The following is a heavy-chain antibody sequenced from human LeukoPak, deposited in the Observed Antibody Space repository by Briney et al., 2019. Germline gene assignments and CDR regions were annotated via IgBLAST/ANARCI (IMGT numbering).Heavy chain of an antibody. CDR2: ISSSSSYI. CDR1: RFTFSSYS. Sequence: GGSLRLSCAASRFTFSSYSMNWVRQAPGKGLEWVSSISSSSSYIYYADSVKGRFTISRDNAKNSLYLQMNSLRAEDTAVYYCARALGSTVTSTPLDYWGQGTLVTVSS. V-gene: IGHV3-21*01. J-gene: IGHJ4*02. D-gene: IGHD4-17*01. CDR3: ARALGSTVTSTPLDY.